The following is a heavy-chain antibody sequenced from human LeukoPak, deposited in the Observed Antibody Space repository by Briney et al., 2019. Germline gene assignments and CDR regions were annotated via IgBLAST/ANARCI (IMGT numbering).Heavy chain of an antibody. CDR1: GFTFSDYY. CDR2: ISSSGSTI. D-gene: IGHD2-8*01. V-gene: IGHV3-11*04. J-gene: IGHJ4*02. Sequence: SGGSLRLSCAASGFTFSDYYMSWIRQAPGKGLEWVSYISSSGSTIYYADSVKGQFTISRDNAKNSLYLQMNSLRAEDTAVYYCAREGCTNGVCYTALFDYWGQGTLVTVSS. CDR3: AREGCTNGVCYTALFDY.